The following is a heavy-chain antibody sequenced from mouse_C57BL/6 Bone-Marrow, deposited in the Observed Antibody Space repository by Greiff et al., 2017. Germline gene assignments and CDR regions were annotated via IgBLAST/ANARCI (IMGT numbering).Heavy chain of an antibody. CDR2: ISYDGSN. CDR3: ARQMITTRVYYFDY. CDR1: GYSITSGYY. J-gene: IGHJ2*01. V-gene: IGHV3-6*01. Sequence: VQLKESGPGLVKPSQSLSLTCSVTGYSITSGYYWNWIRQFPGNKLEWMGYISYDGSNNYNPSLKNRISITRDTSKNQFFLKLNSVTTEDTATXYCARQMITTRVYYFDYWGQGTTLTVSS. D-gene: IGHD2-4*01.